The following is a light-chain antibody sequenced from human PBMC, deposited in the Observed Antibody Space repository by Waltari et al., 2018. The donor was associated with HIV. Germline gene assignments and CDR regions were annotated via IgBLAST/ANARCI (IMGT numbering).Light chain of an antibody. CDR1: NIGSNS. V-gene: IGLV3-21*02. J-gene: IGLJ1*01. Sequence: SSVLTQPPSVSVAPGQTPRITCGGNNIGSNSVHWYQQKPGQAPVLVVYDDSDRPPGIPERFSGSNSGNTATLTISRVEAGDEADYYCEVWDSGSDHYVFGTGTKVTVL. CDR3: EVWDSGSDHYV. CDR2: DDS.